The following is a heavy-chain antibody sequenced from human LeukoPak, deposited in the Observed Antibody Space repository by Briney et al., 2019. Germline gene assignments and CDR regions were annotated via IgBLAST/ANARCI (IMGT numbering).Heavy chain of an antibody. CDR1: GFIVSHNY. V-gene: IGHV3-53*01. D-gene: IGHD6-13*01. CDR3: ARGPRYSFY. J-gene: IGHJ4*02. Sequence: QPGGSLRLSRAASGFIVSHNYMTWVRQAPGKGLEWISVIYIDGTTYYADSVKGRFTISRDQANNTLYLQMNTLRDEDTAVYYCARGPRYSFYWGQGTLVSVSS. CDR2: IYIDGTT.